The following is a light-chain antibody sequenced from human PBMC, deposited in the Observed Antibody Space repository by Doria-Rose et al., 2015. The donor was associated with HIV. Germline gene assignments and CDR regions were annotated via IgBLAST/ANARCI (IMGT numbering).Light chain of an antibody. CDR3: HQYGTSWT. CDR2: DGS. Sequence: EIVMTQSPGTLSLSPGARATLSCIASQSFSSTYLAWYQQKPGQAPSLLIYDGSTRATGIPDRFSASGSGTDFTLTINRLEPEDFALYYCHQYGTSWTFGQGTKVEI. J-gene: IGKJ1*01. V-gene: IGKV3-20*01. CDR1: QSFSSTY.